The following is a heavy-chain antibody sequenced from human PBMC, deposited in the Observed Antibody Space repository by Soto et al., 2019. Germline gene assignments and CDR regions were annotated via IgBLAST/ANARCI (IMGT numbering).Heavy chain of an antibody. V-gene: IGHV1-8*01. D-gene: IGHD1-7*01. CDR2: MNPNSGNT. CDR3: ARGVTGTTWDYYYYMDV. J-gene: IGHJ6*03. CDR1: GYTFTSYD. Sequence: GASVKVSCKASGYTFTSYDINWARHATGQGLEWMGWMNPNSGNTGYAQKFQGRVTMTRNTSISTAYMELSSLRSEDTAVYYCARGVTGTTWDYYYYMDVWGKGTTVTVSS.